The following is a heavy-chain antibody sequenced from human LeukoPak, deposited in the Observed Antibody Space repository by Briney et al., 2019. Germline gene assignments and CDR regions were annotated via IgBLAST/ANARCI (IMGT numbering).Heavy chain of an antibody. V-gene: IGHV1-46*03. J-gene: IGHJ5*02. CDR3: ARGGVVGATSSWFDP. CDR2: INPSGGST. CDR1: GYTFTSYD. Sequence: ASVKVSCKASGYTFTSYDINWVRQATGQGLEWMGIINPSGGSTNYAQKFQGRVTMTRDTSTNTIYMELSSLRSEDTAVYYCARGGVVGATSSWFDPWGQGTLVTVSS. D-gene: IGHD1-26*01.